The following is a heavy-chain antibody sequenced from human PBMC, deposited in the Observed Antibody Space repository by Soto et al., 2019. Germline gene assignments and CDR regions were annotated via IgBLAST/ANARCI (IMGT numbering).Heavy chain of an antibody. D-gene: IGHD3-22*01. CDR1: GYSFISYC. V-gene: IGHV5-10-1*01. CDR2: IDPSDSYT. CDR3: ARHITMIVVAGAFDI. J-gene: IGHJ3*02. Sequence: GVFMKVCWKGSGYSFISYCVSWVRQMHGKGLEWMGRIDPSDSYTNYSPSFQGHVTISADKSISTAYLQWSSLKASDTAMYYCARHITMIVVAGAFDIWGQGTMVTVSS.